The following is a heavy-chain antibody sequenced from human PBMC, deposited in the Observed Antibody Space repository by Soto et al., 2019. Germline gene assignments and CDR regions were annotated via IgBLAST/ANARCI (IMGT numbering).Heavy chain of an antibody. D-gene: IGHD3-10*01. J-gene: IGHJ4*02. CDR3: ARVPHYGSGSSFDH. CDR2: TYYRSTWYN. CDR1: GDSVSSNSAA. Sequence: PSQTLSLTCVISGDSVSSNSAAWNWIRQSPSRGLEWLGRTYYRSTWYNAYAVSVKSRITINPDTSKNQFSLQLNSVTPEDTAVYYCARVPHYGSGSSFDHWGQGTLVTVSS. V-gene: IGHV6-1*01.